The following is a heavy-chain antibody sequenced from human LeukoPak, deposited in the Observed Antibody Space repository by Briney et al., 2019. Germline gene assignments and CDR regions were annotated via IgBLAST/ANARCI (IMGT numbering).Heavy chain of an antibody. Sequence: PGGSLRLSCAASGFTVSSNYMSWVRQAPGKGLEWVSFIQYDGSRKNYVDSVKGRFTISRDNSENTLYLQMNSLRAEDTAVYYCTKGYCSGGSCYYFDYWGQGTLVTVSS. CDR2: IQYDGSRK. J-gene: IGHJ4*02. D-gene: IGHD2-15*01. CDR3: TKGYCSGGSCYYFDY. V-gene: IGHV3-30*02. CDR1: GFTVSSNY.